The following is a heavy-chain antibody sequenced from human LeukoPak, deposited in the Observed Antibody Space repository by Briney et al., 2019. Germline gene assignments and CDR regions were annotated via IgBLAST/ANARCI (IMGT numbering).Heavy chain of an antibody. V-gene: IGHV1-2*02. D-gene: IGHD3-16*02. CDR3: ARVMITFGGVIGPFDY. CDR1: GYTFTGYY. J-gene: IGHJ4*02. CDR2: INPNSGGT. Sequence: GASVKVSCKASGYTFTGYYMHWVRQAPGRGLEWMGWINPNSGGTNYAQKFQGRVTMTRDTSISTAYMELSRLRSDDTAVYYCARVMITFGGVIGPFDYWGQGTLVTVSS.